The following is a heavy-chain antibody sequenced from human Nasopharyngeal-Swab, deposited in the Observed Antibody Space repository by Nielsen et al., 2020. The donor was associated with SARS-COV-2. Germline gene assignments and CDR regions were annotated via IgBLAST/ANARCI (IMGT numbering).Heavy chain of an antibody. Sequence: WIRQPPGKGLEWIGNIHYSENTNYNPSLKSRVTMSVDTSTDQFSLKLRSVTAADTAVYYCARATYYDYVWGSYRPGAFDIWGQGTMVTVSS. CDR3: ARATYYDYVWGSYRPGAFDI. J-gene: IGHJ3*02. D-gene: IGHD3-16*02. V-gene: IGHV4-59*01. CDR2: IHYSENT.